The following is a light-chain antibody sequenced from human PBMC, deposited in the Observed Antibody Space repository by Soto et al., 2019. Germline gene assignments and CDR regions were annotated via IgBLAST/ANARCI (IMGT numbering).Light chain of an antibody. Sequence: QSALTQPASVSGSPGQSITISCTGTRSDVGTYNYVSWYQHHPDKAPKLIIYNVNDRPSGVSDRFSGSKSGNTASLTISGLQAEDDADYYCMSYTKSNTWLFGGGTKVTVL. CDR3: MSYTKSNTWL. V-gene: IGLV2-14*03. CDR2: NVN. J-gene: IGLJ3*02. CDR1: RSDVGTYNY.